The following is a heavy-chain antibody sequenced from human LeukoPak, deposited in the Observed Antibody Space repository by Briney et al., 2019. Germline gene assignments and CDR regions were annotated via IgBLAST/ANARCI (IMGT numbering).Heavy chain of an antibody. V-gene: IGHV3-23*01. J-gene: IGHJ4*02. CDR2: ISGSGGST. CDR1: GFTFSSYA. D-gene: IGHD1-26*01. Sequence: PGGSLRLSCAASGFTFSSYAMSWVRQAPGKGLEWVSAISGSGGSTYYADSMKGRFTISRDNPKNTLYLQMNSLRAEDTAVYYCAARRVGAPSVDYWGQGTLVTVSS. CDR3: AARRVGAPSVDY.